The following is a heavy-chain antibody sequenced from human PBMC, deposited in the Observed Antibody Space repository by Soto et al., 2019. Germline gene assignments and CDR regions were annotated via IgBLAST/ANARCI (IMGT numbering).Heavy chain of an antibody. CDR1: GFTFAGYV. V-gene: IGHV3-23*01. Sequence: EVQLLESGGGLVQPGGSLGLTCAASGFTFAGYVMSWVRQAPGKGLEWVSAISGSGGGIYYADSVKGRFTISRDNSKNTLHMQLNRLIDDDTAVYYCAKDRRDCSSTRCYYFYGMDVWGQGTTVTVSS. CDR2: ISGSGGGI. CDR3: AKDRRDCSSTRCYYFYGMDV. D-gene: IGHD2-2*01. J-gene: IGHJ6*02.